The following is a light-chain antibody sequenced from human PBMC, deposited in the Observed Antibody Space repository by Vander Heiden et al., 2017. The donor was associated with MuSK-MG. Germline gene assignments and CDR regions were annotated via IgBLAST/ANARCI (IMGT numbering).Light chain of an antibody. Sequence: EIVLTQSPATLSLSPGERATLSCRASQSVSSYLAWYQQKPGHAPRLLIYDASNMATGIPARFSGSGYGTCFTLTISIRELEDFAVYYCQQRSNWPPITFGQGTRLVIK. J-gene: IGKJ5*01. V-gene: IGKV3-11*01. CDR2: DAS. CDR1: QSVSSY. CDR3: QQRSNWPPIT.